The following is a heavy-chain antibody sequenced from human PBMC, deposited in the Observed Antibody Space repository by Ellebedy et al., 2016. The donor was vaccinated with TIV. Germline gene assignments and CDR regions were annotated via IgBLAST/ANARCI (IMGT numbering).Heavy chain of an antibody. CDR1: GGSISSSSYY. CDR3: AATSSSWYWGTYY. V-gene: IGHV4-39*07. Sequence: GSLRLXCTVSGGSISSSSYYWGWIRQPPGKGLEWIGSIYYSGSTYYNPSLKSRVTISVDTSKNQFSLKLSSVTAADTAVYYCAATSSSWYWGTYYWGQGTLVTVSS. J-gene: IGHJ4*02. CDR2: IYYSGST. D-gene: IGHD6-13*01.